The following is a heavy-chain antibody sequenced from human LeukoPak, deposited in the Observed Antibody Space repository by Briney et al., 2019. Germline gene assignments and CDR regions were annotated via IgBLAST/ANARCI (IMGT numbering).Heavy chain of an antibody. Sequence: GGSLRLSCAASGFTFSSYEMNWVCQAPGKGLEWVSYISSSGSTIYYADSVKGRFTISRDNAKNSLYLQMSSLRAEDTALYYCARDLHYYVAMDVWGQGTTVTVSS. CDR2: ISSSGSTI. V-gene: IGHV3-48*03. J-gene: IGHJ6*02. CDR3: ARDLHYYVAMDV. D-gene: IGHD3-10*02. CDR1: GFTFSSYE.